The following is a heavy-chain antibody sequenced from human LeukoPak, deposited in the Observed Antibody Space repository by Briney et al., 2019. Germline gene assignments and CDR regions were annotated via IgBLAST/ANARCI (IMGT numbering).Heavy chain of an antibody. Sequence: ASVKVSCKVSGYTLTELSMHWVRQAPGKGLEWMGGFDPEDGETIYAQKFQGRVTMTEDTSTDTAYMELSSLRSEDTAVYYCATPPSTRYSSGWYWFDPWGQGTLVTVSS. CDR2: FDPEDGET. CDR3: ATPPSTRYSSGWYWFDP. V-gene: IGHV1-24*01. J-gene: IGHJ5*02. D-gene: IGHD6-19*01. CDR1: GYTLTELS.